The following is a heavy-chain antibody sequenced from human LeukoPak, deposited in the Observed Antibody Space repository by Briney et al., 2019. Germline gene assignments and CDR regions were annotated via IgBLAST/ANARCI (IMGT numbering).Heavy chain of an antibody. J-gene: IGHJ6*03. CDR3: ARGGRFLAWLLYPHYYYMDV. Sequence: GGSLRLSCAASGFTFSSYWMHWVRQAPGKGLVWFSRINSDGSSTSYADSVKGRFTISRDNAKNTLYLQMNSLRAEDTAVYYCARGGRFLAWLLYPHYYYMDVWGKGTTVTVSS. CDR2: INSDGSST. CDR1: GFTFSSYW. V-gene: IGHV3-74*01. D-gene: IGHD3-3*01.